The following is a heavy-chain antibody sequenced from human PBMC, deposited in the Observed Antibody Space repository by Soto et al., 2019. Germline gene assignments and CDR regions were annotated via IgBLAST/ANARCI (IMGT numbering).Heavy chain of an antibody. J-gene: IGHJ4*02. CDR1: GDSVSSNSAA. Sequence: SQTLSLNCAISGDSVSSNSAAWNWIRQSPSRGLEWLGRTYYRSKWYNDYAVSVKSRITINPDTSKNQFSLQLNSVTPEDTAVYYCARQSQLVPSLFYFDYWGQGTLVTVSS. D-gene: IGHD6-13*01. CDR2: TYYRSKWYN. CDR3: ARQSQLVPSLFYFDY. V-gene: IGHV6-1*01.